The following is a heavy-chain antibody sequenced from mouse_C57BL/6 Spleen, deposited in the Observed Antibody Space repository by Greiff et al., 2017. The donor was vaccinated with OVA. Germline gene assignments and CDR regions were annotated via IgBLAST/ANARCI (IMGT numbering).Heavy chain of an antibody. D-gene: IGHD2-1*01. V-gene: IGHV5-9-1*02. Sequence: EVQLVESGDGLVKPGGSLKLSCAASGFTFSSYAMSWVRQTPEKRLEWVAYISSGGDYIYYADTVKGRFTISRDNARNTLYLQMSSLTSEDTAMYYCTSYGNYNAMDYWGQGTSVTVSS. CDR2: ISSGGDYI. J-gene: IGHJ4*01. CDR3: TSYGNYNAMDY. CDR1: GFTFSSYA.